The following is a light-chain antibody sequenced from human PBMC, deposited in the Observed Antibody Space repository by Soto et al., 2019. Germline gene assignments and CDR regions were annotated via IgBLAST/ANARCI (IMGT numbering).Light chain of an antibody. CDR1: QGISSD. Sequence: AIRMTQSTSSFSASTGDSVTITCRASQGISSDLAWYQQKPGKAPKLLIYAASTLQSGVPSRFSGSGSGTDFTLTISCLQSEDFATYYCQQYYSYPWTFGQGTKVEIK. J-gene: IGKJ1*01. V-gene: IGKV1-8*01. CDR3: QQYYSYPWT. CDR2: AAS.